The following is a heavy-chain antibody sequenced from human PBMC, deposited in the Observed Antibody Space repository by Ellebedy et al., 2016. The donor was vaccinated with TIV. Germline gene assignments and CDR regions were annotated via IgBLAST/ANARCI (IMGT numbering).Heavy chain of an antibody. CDR1: GYTFRNHY. CDR3: GRATPRYFDVVTGYGLVDF. V-gene: IGHV1-46*01. Sequence: AASVKVSCKASGYTFRNHYLQWVRQAPGQGLEWMGVINPSGGPPRYAQKFQGRVTLTTDTSTSAVYMELSTLNSDDTAVYYCGRATPRYFDVVTGYGLVDFWGLGTLVAVSS. J-gene: IGHJ4*02. D-gene: IGHD3-9*01. CDR2: INPSGGPP.